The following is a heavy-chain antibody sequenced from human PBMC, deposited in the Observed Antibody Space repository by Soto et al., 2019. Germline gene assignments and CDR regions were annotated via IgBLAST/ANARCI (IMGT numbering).Heavy chain of an antibody. V-gene: IGHV3-23*01. J-gene: IGHJ4*02. CDR1: GFTFNNYA. CDR2: ISGGGDTT. D-gene: IGHD3-10*01. CDR3: AKGRGGSGSLPPRVDF. Sequence: EVQLLESGGGLVQPGGSLRLSCAASGFTFNNYAMTWVRQAPGKGLEWVSAISGGGDTTSYADSVKGRFTVSRDGSKNTLYRQGSGRRAEDTALYYWAKGRGGSGSLPPRVDFWGQGTLVTVSS.